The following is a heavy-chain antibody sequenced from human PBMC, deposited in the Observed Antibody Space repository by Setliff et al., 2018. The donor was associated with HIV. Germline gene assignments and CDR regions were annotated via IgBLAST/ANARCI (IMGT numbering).Heavy chain of an antibody. D-gene: IGHD6-19*01. CDR3: AKTSGWTTIDY. V-gene: IGHV3-30*02. CDR1: GFTFSSYG. J-gene: IGHJ4*02. Sequence: GSLRLSCAASGFTFSSYGMHWVRQAPGKGLECVAFIRNDGSNKYYADSVKGRFTIPRDDSKNTVYLQMNSLRAEDTAVYYCAKTSGWTTIDYWGQGALVTVSS. CDR2: IRNDGSNK.